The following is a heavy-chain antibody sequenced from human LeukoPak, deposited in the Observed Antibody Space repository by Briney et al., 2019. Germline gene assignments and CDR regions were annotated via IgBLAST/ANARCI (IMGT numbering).Heavy chain of an antibody. CDR2: VYYTGSA. CDR1: RDSISSSHYY. Sequence: SETLSLTCTVSRDSISSSHYYWGSIRQPPWNGPEWIGSVYYTGSAYYNPSLKSRVTISVDTSKNQFSLKLSSVTAADTAVYYCARHPKFSVVVTDIFDYWGQGTLVTVSS. CDR3: ARHPKFSVVVTDIFDY. J-gene: IGHJ4*02. V-gene: IGHV4-39*01. D-gene: IGHD2-21*02.